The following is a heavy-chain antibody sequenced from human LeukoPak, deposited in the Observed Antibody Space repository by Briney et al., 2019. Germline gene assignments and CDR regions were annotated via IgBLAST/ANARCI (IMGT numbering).Heavy chain of an antibody. CDR1: GASISSGVYY. CDR2: IYYSGST. Sequence: PSETLSLTCTVSGASISSGVYYWSWIRQPPGMGLEWIGYIYYSGSTYYSPSLKSRVTISVDTSENQFSLKLSSVTAADTAVYYCARETLAAGTTGVDYWGQGTLVTVSS. D-gene: IGHD1-1*01. V-gene: IGHV4-30-4*01. J-gene: IGHJ4*02. CDR3: ARETLAAGTTGVDY.